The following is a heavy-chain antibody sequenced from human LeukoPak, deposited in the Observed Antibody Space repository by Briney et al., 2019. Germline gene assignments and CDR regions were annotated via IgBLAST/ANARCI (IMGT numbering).Heavy chain of an antibody. CDR3: ARTSGGYCTSTSCYHDY. Sequence: PGGSLRLSCAASGFTFSSYRMHWVRQTPGKGPVLVSRINSDGSSESDADSVKRRFTISRDNANDTLYLQMNSLRAEDTAIYYCARTSGGYCTSTSCYHDYWGQGTLVTVSS. D-gene: IGHD2-2*01. CDR2: INSDGSSE. CDR1: GFTFSSYR. V-gene: IGHV3-74*01. J-gene: IGHJ4*02.